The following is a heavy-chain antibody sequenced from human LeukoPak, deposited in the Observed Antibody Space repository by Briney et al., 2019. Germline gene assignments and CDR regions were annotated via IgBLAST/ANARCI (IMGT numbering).Heavy chain of an antibody. V-gene: IGHV4-59*01. J-gene: IGHJ4*02. Sequence: PSETLSLTCTVSGGSISIYYWSWVRQHPGKGLERIGYIYNSGSTTYNPSLKSRATISVDTSKNQFSLKLTSMTAADTAFYYCVRDRELHYWGQGILVTVSS. CDR2: IYNSGST. CDR3: VRDRELHY. CDR1: GGSISIYY. D-gene: IGHD1-7*01.